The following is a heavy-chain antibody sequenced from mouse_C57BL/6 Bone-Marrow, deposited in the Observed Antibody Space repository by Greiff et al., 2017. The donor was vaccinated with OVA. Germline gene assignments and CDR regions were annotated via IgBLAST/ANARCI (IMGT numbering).Heavy chain of an antibody. V-gene: IGHV5-16*01. J-gene: IGHJ3*01. Sequence: EVKLMESEGGLVQPGSSMKLSCTASGFTFSDYYMAWVRQVPEKGLEWVANINYDGSSTYYLDSLKSRFIISRDNAKNILYLQMSSLKSEDTATYYCARDDYYGSSYGWFAYWGQGTLVTVSA. D-gene: IGHD1-1*01. CDR3: ARDDYYGSSYGWFAY. CDR2: INYDGSST. CDR1: GFTFSDYY.